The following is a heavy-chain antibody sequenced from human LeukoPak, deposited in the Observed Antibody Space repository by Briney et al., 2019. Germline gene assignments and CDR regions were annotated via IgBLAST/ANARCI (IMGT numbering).Heavy chain of an antibody. CDR3: AKDNYGSGSYYSYYFDY. V-gene: IGHV3-23*01. Sequence: PGGSLRLSCAASGFPFSSYAMSWVRQAPGKGLEWVSAISGSGGSTYYADSVKGRFTISRDNSKNTLYLQMNSLRAEDTAVYYCAKDNYGSGSYYSYYFDYWGQGTLVTVSS. CDR2: ISGSGGST. CDR1: GFPFSSYA. J-gene: IGHJ4*02. D-gene: IGHD3-10*01.